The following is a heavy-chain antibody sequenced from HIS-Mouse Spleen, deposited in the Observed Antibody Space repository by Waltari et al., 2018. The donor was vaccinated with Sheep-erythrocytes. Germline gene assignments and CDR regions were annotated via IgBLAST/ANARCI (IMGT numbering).Heavy chain of an antibody. CDR2: ISWDGGST. J-gene: IGHJ4*02. V-gene: IGHV3-43D*03. Sequence: EVQLVESGGVVVQPGGSLRLSCAASGFTFDDYAMHWVRQAPGKDLEWVSLISWDGGSTYYADSVKGRFTISRDNSKNSLYLQMNSLRAEDTALYYCAKDSYGSGGYCDYWGQGTLVTVSS. CDR3: AKDSYGSGGYCDY. CDR1: GFTFDDYA. D-gene: IGHD3-10*01.